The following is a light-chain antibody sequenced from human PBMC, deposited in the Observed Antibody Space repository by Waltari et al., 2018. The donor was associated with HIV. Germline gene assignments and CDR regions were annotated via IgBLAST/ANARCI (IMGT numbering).Light chain of an antibody. CDR1: RSLLDSDDGNNY. Sequence: DIGMTQTPLSLPVTPGEPASISCRSSRSLLDSDDGNNYLDWYVQKAGQSPQLLIYTLSYRASGDPDRLSGSGSGTDFTLKISRVEAEDVGVYNCMKRIEFPLTFGPGTKVDIK. V-gene: IGKV2-40*01. CDR3: MKRIEFPLT. J-gene: IGKJ3*01. CDR2: TLS.